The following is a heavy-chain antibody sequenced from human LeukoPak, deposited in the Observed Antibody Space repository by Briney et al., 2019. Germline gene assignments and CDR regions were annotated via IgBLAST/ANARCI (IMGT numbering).Heavy chain of an antibody. CDR3: ARAEGPYSGSYLDY. J-gene: IGHJ4*02. V-gene: IGHV1-69*04. CDR2: IIPILGIA. CDR1: GGTFSSYA. Sequence: SVKVSCKASGGTFSSYAISWVRQAPGQGLEWMGRIIPILGIANYAQKFRGTVTITADKSTSTAYMELSSLRSEDTAVYYCARAEGPYSGSYLDYWGQGTLVTVSS. D-gene: IGHD1-26*01.